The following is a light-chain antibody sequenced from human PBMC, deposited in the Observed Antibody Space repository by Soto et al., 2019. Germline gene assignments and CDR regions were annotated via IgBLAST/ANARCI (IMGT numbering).Light chain of an antibody. CDR3: QSYDSSMSGSV. CDR1: SSNIGAGYD. J-gene: IGLJ2*01. Sequence: QSVLTQPPSVSGAPGQWVTISCTASSSNIGAGYDVHWYQQLPGTAPKLLIYGNSNRPSGVADRFSGSKPCTTASLAITGLQEDDEADYYCQSYDSSMSGSVFGGGTQLTVL. CDR2: GNS. V-gene: IGLV1-40*01.